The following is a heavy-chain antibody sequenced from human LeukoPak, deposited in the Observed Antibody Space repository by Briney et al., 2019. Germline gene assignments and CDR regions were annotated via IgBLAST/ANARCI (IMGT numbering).Heavy chain of an antibody. Sequence: GGSLRHSYAASGFGFINYNMNWVRQAPGKGLEWVSYIGSTSSRIHYADSVKGRFTISRDNAKSSPYLQMNSLRAEDTAVYYCARESPWGFHAFDVWGQGTVVTVS. CDR1: GFGFINYN. J-gene: IGHJ3*01. CDR3: ARESPWGFHAFDV. D-gene: IGHD7-27*01. V-gene: IGHV3-48*01. CDR2: IGSTSSRI.